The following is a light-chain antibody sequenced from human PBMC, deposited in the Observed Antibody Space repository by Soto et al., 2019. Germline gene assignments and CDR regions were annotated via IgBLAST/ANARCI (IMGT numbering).Light chain of an antibody. CDR2: DVS. V-gene: IGKV1-5*01. CDR3: QQSQTYSRT. Sequence: DIQMTQSPSTVSASVGDRITITSRASQSINTWLAWYRQRPGEAPQLLIYDVSTLAMGVPSRFSGSGSGTDFTLSISRLQPDDFATFYCQQSQTYSRTFGQGTKVEVK. J-gene: IGKJ1*01. CDR1: QSINTW.